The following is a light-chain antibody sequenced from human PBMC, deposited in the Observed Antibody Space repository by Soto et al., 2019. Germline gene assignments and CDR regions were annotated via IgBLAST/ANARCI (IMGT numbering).Light chain of an antibody. CDR2: DAS. CDR3: RQYRSYSLPT. V-gene: IGKV1-5*01. Sequence: IQVAQSPSSVSSSLGDRVTITWGASQSISSYLNWYQQQPGKAPTLLIYDASSLNSGVPSTFSGSQSGTEFTLTITSLLTDDFATYFCRQYRSYSLPTFGGGTKVDIK. CDR1: QSISSY. J-gene: IGKJ4*01.